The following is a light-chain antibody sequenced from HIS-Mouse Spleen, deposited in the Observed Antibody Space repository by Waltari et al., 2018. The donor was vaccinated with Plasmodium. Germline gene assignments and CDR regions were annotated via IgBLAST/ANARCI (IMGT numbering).Light chain of an antibody. Sequence: DIQMTQSPSSLSASVGDRVTITCRASQSISSYLNWYQQKPGKAPKLLIYAASSLQSGVPSRVSGSGSRTDFTITISSLQHEYFATYYCQQSYSTWTFGQGTKVEIK. V-gene: IGKV1-39*01. CDR1: QSISSY. J-gene: IGKJ1*01. CDR3: QQSYSTWT. CDR2: AAS.